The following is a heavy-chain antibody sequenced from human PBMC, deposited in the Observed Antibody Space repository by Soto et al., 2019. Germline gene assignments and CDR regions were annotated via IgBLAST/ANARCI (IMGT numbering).Heavy chain of an antibody. J-gene: IGHJ5*02. Sequence: PSETLSLTCAVSGYSISSGYYWGWLLQPPGKGLEGIGSIYHSGSTYYNPSLKSRVTISVDTSKNQFSLKLSSVTAADTAVYYCARSSTYYDFWSGYQNWFDPWGQGTLVTVSS. D-gene: IGHD3-3*01. CDR1: GYSISSGYY. V-gene: IGHV4-38-2*01. CDR2: IYHSGST. CDR3: ARSSTYYDFWSGYQNWFDP.